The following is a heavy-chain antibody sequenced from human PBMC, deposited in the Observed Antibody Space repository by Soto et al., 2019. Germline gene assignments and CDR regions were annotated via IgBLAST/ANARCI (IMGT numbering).Heavy chain of an antibody. CDR1: GGTFSSYG. Sequence: ASVKVSCKASGGTFSSYGISWVRQAPGQGLEWMGWISAYNGNTNYAQKLQGRVTMTTDTSTSTAYMELRSLRSDDTAVYYCAREIAVAGFLGYYYYGMDVWGQGTTVTVS. D-gene: IGHD6-19*01. CDR3: AREIAVAGFLGYYYYGMDV. J-gene: IGHJ6*02. V-gene: IGHV1-18*01. CDR2: ISAYNGNT.